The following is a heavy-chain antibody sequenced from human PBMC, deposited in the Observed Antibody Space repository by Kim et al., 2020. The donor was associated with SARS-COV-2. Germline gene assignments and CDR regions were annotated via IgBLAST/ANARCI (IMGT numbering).Heavy chain of an antibody. CDR1: GGSIRTYY. CDR3: ARMRYVLAHFDY. D-gene: IGHD1-1*01. V-gene: IGHV4-59*01. Sequence: SETLSLTCTLSGGSIRTYYWTWIRQSPGKGLEWIGYIYYSGSTKYNPSLQSRVIFSVDTSKNQFSLQLTSVTAADTAVYYCARMRYVLAHFDYWGQGTLV. J-gene: IGHJ4*02. CDR2: IYYSGST.